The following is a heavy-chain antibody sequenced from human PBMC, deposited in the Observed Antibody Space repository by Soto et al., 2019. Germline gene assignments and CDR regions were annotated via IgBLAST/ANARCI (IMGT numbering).Heavy chain of an antibody. Sequence: QVQLQESGPGLVKPSQTLSLTCTVSGGSISSGGYYWTWIRQHPGQGLEWIGYNYYSGITYYNPSLKRLVTSALATSKNQFSLKLSSVTAADTAVYYCARGSSIAGLYYGMDVWGQGTTVTVSS. CDR2: NYYSGIT. CDR1: GGSISSGGYY. J-gene: IGHJ6*02. V-gene: IGHV4-31*01. D-gene: IGHD6-6*01. CDR3: ARGSSIAGLYYGMDV.